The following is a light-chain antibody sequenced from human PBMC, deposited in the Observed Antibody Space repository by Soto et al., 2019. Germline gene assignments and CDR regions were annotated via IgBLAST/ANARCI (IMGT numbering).Light chain of an antibody. CDR2: RAS. Sequence: EIVLTQSPGTLSLSPGERATLSCRASQSVSSNYLAWYQQKPGQAPKVLIYRASSRATGIPDRFSGSGSGTDFTLTISRLEPEDFAVYYCQQRGNWPPTWTFGQGTKVDI. J-gene: IGKJ1*01. CDR3: QQRGNWPPTWT. V-gene: IGKV3D-20*02. CDR1: QSVSSNY.